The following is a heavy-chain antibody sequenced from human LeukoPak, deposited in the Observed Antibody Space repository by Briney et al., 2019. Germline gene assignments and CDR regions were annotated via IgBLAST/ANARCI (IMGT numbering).Heavy chain of an antibody. CDR2: MNPNSGNT. CDR3: ARGLPPEIFYGFWSGYYGSGKPNWFDP. CDR1: GGTFSSYA. D-gene: IGHD3-3*01. J-gene: IGHJ5*02. Sequence: ASVKVSCKASGGTFSSYAISWVRQAPGQGLEWMGWMNPNSGNTGYAQKFQGRVTITRNTSISTAYMELSSLRSEDTAVYYCARGLPPEIFYGFWSGYYGSGKPNWFDPWGQGTLVTVSS. V-gene: IGHV1-8*03.